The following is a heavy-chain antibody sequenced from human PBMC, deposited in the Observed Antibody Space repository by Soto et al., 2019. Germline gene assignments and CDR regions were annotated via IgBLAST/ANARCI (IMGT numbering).Heavy chain of an antibody. J-gene: IGHJ4*02. Sequence: GGSLRLSCAASGFTFSSYWMSWVRQAPGKGLEWVATIKQDGSEEYYVDSVKGRFTISRDNAKNSLYLQMNSLRAEDTAVYYCATQRWLLLGPYLWGQGTLVTV. V-gene: IGHV3-7*01. CDR2: IKQDGSEE. D-gene: IGHD3-3*01. CDR1: GFTFSSYW. CDR3: ATQRWLLLGPYL.